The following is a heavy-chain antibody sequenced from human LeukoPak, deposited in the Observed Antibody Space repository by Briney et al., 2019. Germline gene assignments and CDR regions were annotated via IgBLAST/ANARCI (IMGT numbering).Heavy chain of an antibody. CDR3: AKDWPSEWQQLPDYDAFDI. D-gene: IGHD6-13*01. CDR1: GFTFSSYG. Sequence: PGGSLRLSCAASGFTFSSYGMHWVRQAPGKGLEWVSAINSGGSTYYAHSLKGRLTISRDNSKNSLYLQMNSLRADDTAVYYCAKDWPSEWQQLPDYDAFDIWGQGTMVTVSS. V-gene: IGHV3-23*01. CDR2: INSGGST. J-gene: IGHJ3*02.